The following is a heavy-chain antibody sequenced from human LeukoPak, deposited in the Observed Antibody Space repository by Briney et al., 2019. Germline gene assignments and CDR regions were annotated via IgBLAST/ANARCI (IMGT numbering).Heavy chain of an antibody. V-gene: IGHV3-48*03. D-gene: IGHD2-8*01. CDR1: GFTFSSYE. Sequence: GGSLRLSCAASGFTFSSYEMNWVRQAPGKGLEWVSYISSSGSTIYYADSVKGRFTISRDNAKNSLYLQMNSLRAEDTAVYYCARGTCTNGVCYTFWFDPWGQGTLVTVSS. CDR3: ARGTCTNGVCYTFWFDP. J-gene: IGHJ5*02. CDR2: ISSSGSTI.